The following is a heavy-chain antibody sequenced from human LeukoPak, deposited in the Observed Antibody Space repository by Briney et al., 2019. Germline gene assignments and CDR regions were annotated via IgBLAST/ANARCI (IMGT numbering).Heavy chain of an antibody. CDR2: VHLSGAS. CDR3: AREGGAFCPFGF. Sequence: SETLSLTCAVSGGSILTTNWWSWVRPPPGKGLEWIGEVHLSGASNYNPSLKSRVSMSIDNSKNQLSLKLTSVTAADTAIYYCAREGGAFCPFGFWGQGTLVTVSS. CDR1: GGSILTTNW. V-gene: IGHV4-4*02. J-gene: IGHJ4*02. D-gene: IGHD1-26*01.